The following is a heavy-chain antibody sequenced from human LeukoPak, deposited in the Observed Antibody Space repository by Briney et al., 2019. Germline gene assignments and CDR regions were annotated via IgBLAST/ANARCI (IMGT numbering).Heavy chain of an antibody. CDR1: GGSISSDY. Sequence: SETLSLTCTVSGGSISSDYWSWIRQAPGKGLEWIGYVYYSGSTNYNPSLKSRVTISMDTPKNQFSLKLSSVTAADTAVYYCGRDLRATRGYKLFGVGYYMDVWGKGTTATISS. CDR2: VYYSGST. CDR3: GRDLRATRGYKLFGVGYYMDV. D-gene: IGHD5-18*01. V-gene: IGHV4-59*01. J-gene: IGHJ6*03.